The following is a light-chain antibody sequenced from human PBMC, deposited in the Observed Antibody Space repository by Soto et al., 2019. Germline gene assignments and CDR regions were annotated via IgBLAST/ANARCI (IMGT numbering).Light chain of an antibody. Sequence: EIVLTQSPGTLSLSPGERATLSCRASQSVISYLAWYQQKPGQAPRLLIYGASSRATGIPDRFSGSGSGTDCTLTISRLEPEDFAVYYCQQYGSSSRTFGQGTKVEIK. CDR2: GAS. J-gene: IGKJ1*01. V-gene: IGKV3-20*01. CDR3: QQYGSSSRT. CDR1: QSVISY.